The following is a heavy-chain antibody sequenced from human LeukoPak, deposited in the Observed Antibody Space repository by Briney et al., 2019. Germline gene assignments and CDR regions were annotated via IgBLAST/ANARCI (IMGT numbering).Heavy chain of an antibody. D-gene: IGHD3-16*02. CDR1: GYIFTNYA. CDR3: ARADTVRLGELSHFDY. CDR2: ISTYDGNT. V-gene: IGHV1-18*01. J-gene: IGHJ4*02. Sequence: ASVKVSCKASGYIFTNYAISWVRQAPGQGLEWMGWISTYDGNTKNAQKLQGRVTTTTDTSTSTAYMELRTLRSDDTAVYYCARADTVRLGELSHFDYWGQGTLVTVSS.